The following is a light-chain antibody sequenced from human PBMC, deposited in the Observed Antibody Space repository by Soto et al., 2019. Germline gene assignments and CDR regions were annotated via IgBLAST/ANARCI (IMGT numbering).Light chain of an antibody. CDR3: QQYNSRPAT. V-gene: IGKV3-15*01. CDR2: GAS. CDR1: HSVSSD. J-gene: IGKJ1*01. Sequence: EIVMTQSPATLSVSPGEGATLSCRTSHSVSSDLAWYQRKPGPAPRLRFAGASARGTGITARFSGSGSGTHFPLSNRSLQSVDFAVYYCQQYNSRPATFGQGTKVEI.